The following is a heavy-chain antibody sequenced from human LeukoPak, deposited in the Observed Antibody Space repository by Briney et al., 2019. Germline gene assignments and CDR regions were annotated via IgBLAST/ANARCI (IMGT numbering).Heavy chain of an antibody. CDR1: GGSFSGYN. J-gene: IGHJ6*03. CDR2: INHSGAT. CDR3: ARDVVVPAYYMDV. Sequence: PSETLSLTCAVYGGSFSGYNWNWIRQPPGKGLEWIGEINHSGATKYNPSLKSRVTISVDKSKNQFSLKLSSVTAADTAVYYCARDVVVPAYYMDVWGKGTTVTVSS. V-gene: IGHV4-34*01. D-gene: IGHD2-2*01.